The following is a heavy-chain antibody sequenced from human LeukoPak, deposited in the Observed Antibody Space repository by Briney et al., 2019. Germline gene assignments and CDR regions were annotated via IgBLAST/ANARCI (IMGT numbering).Heavy chain of an antibody. D-gene: IGHD3-3*01. CDR2: ISSSSSII. CDR3: ARDGITIFGVALDY. V-gene: IGHV3-21*05. CDR1: GFTFSSYS. J-gene: IGHJ4*02. Sequence: GGSLRLSCAASGFTFSSYSMNWVRQAPGKGLEWVSYISSSSSIIYYADSVKGRFTISRDNAKNSLYLQMNSLRAEDTAVYYCARDGITIFGVALDYXGQGTLVTVSS.